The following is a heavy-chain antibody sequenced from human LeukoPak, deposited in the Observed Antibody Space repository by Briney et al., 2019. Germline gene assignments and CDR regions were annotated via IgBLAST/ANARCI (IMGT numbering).Heavy chain of an antibody. CDR1: GFTFSSYA. D-gene: IGHD3-10*01. CDR3: AKDRGLLWFGESSGEGFDY. Sequence: GGSQRLSCAAAGFTFSSYAMSGVRQAPGKGLEWVSAISGSGGSTYYADSVKGRFTISRGNSKNTLYLQMNSLRAEDTAVYYCAKDRGLLWFGESSGEGFDYWGQGTLVTVSS. J-gene: IGHJ4*02. V-gene: IGHV3-23*01. CDR2: ISGSGGST.